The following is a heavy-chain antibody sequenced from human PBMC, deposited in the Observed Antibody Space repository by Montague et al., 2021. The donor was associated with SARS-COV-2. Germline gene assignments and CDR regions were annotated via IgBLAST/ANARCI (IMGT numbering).Heavy chain of an antibody. J-gene: IGHJ5*02. V-gene: IGHV3-66*01. CDR1: GFTVSSNY. CDR3: ARDKAGPTGGGWFDP. Sequence: SLRLSCAASGFTVSSNYMSWVRQAPGKRLEWVSVIYSGGSTYYADSVKGRFTISRDNSKNTLYLQMNSLRAEDTAVYYCARDKAGPTGGGWFDPWGQGTLVTVSS. CDR2: IYSGGST. D-gene: IGHD1-26*01.